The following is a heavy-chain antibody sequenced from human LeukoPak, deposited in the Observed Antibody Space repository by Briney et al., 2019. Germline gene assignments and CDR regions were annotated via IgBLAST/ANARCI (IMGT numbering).Heavy chain of an antibody. CDR1: GGSISSGGYY. CDR2: IYYSGGT. V-gene: IGHV4-31*03. D-gene: IGHD3-10*01. Sequence: SETLSLTCTVSGGSISSGGYYWSWIRQHPGKGLEWIGYIYYSGGTYYNPSLKSRVTISVDTSKNQFSLKLSSVTAADTAVYYCARDSGSGSPRLDYWGQGTLVTVSS. J-gene: IGHJ4*02. CDR3: ARDSGSGSPRLDY.